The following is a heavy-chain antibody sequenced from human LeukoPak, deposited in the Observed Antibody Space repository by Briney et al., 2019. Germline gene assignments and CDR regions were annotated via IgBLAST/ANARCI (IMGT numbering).Heavy chain of an antibody. J-gene: IGHJ4*02. D-gene: IGHD4-17*01. V-gene: IGHV4-59*01. CDR3: ARERYGDYQPAFDY. CDR2: IYYSGST. CDR1: GGSISSYY. Sequence: SETLSLTCTVSGGSISSYYWSWIRQPPGKGLEWIGYIYYSGSTNYNPSLKSRVTISVDTSKNQFSLKLSSVTAADTAVYYCARERYGDYQPAFDYWGQGTLVTVSS.